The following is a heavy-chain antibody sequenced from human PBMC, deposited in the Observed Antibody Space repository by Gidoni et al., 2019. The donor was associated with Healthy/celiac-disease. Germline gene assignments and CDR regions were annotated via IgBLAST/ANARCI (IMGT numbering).Heavy chain of an antibody. J-gene: IGHJ4*02. CDR2: ISYDGSNK. D-gene: IGHD3-22*01. Sequence: QVQLVASWGGVVQPGRSIRLSCAASGFTFSSYARHWVRQAPGKGLEWVAVISYDGSNKYYADSVKGRFTISRDNSKNTLYLQMNSLRAEDTAVYYCARDHEGDSSGYYELDTTFDYWGQGTLVTVSS. V-gene: IGHV3-30-3*01. CDR3: ARDHEGDSSGYYELDTTFDY. CDR1: GFTFSSYA.